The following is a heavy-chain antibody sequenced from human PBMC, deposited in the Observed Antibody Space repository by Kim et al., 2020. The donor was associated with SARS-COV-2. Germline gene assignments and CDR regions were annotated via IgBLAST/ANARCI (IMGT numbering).Heavy chain of an antibody. CDR1: GFSLNPRGVG. J-gene: IGHJ2*01. V-gene: IGHV2-5*02. Sequence: SGPTLVNPTQTVTMTCTFSGFSLNPRGVGVGWISQPPGKALEWLALIYWDDDKRYSPSLESRLTITQDTSKNQVVLTVINMDPVDTATYFCARYPQRSRIGAAGTYWYFDLWGRGTLVTVSS. CDR2: IYWDDDK. D-gene: IGHD6-13*01. CDR3: ARYPQRSRIGAAGTYWYFDL.